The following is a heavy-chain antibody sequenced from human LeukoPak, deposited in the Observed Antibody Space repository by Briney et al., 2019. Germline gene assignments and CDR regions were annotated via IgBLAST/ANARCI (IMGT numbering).Heavy chain of an antibody. CDR2: INPSGGST. D-gene: IGHD1-26*01. J-gene: IGHJ3*02. V-gene: IGHV1-46*01. CDR1: GYTFTSFY. CDR3: ARDRRWELLGSGSSEYAFDI. Sequence: GASVKVSCKASGYTFTSFYMHWVRQAPGQGLKWMGIINPSGGSTSYAQKFQGRVTMTRDTSTSTVYMELSSLRSEDTAVYYCARDRRWELLGSGSSEYAFDIWGQGTMVTVSS.